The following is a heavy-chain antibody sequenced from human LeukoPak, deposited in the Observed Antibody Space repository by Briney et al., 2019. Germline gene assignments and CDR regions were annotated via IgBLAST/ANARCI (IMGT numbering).Heavy chain of an antibody. CDR3: APFCSSTSCPRGY. Sequence: GGSLRLSCAASGFTFSMYWMSWVRQAPGKGLEWVSAISGSGGSTYYADSVKGRFTISRDNSKNTLYLQMNSLRAEDTAVYYCAPFCSSTSCPRGYWGQGTLVTVSS. V-gene: IGHV3-23*01. CDR2: ISGSGGST. D-gene: IGHD2-2*01. CDR1: GFTFSMYW. J-gene: IGHJ4*02.